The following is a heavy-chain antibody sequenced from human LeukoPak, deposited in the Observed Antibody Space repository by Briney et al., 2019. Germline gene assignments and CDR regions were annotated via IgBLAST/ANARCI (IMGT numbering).Heavy chain of an antibody. CDR3: AKGYGSGWYKIDY. CDR2: ISYDGSNK. V-gene: IGHV3-30*18. Sequence: GGSLRLSCAASGFTFSSYGMHWVRQAPGKGLEWVAVISYDGSNKYYADSVKGRFTISRDNSKNTLYLQMNSLRAEDTAVYYCAKGYGSGWYKIDYWGQGTLVTVSS. D-gene: IGHD6-19*01. J-gene: IGHJ4*02. CDR1: GFTFSSYG.